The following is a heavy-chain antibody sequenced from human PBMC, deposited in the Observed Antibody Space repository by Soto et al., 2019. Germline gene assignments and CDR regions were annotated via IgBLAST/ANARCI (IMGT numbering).Heavy chain of an antibody. Sequence: GESLKISCAASGFTFSSYAMSWVRQAPGKGLEWVSLISGSGGVTFYADSVKGRFTISRDNSKNTLFLQMGSLRAEDTAIYYCAIRTGYCSGGTCYGSFDYWGQGTLVTVSS. D-gene: IGHD2-15*01. CDR2: ISGSGGVT. CDR3: AIRTGYCSGGTCYGSFDY. CDR1: GFTFSSYA. J-gene: IGHJ4*02. V-gene: IGHV3-23*01.